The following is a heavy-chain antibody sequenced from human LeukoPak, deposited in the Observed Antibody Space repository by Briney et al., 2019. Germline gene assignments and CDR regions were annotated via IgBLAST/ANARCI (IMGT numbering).Heavy chain of an antibody. CDR2: ISWNSGSI. CDR1: GFTFDDYA. V-gene: IGHV3-9*01. D-gene: IGHD2-2*01. Sequence: GGSLRLSCAASGFTFDDYAMHWVRQAPGKGLEWVSGISWNSGSIGYADSVKGRFTISRDNAKNSLYLQMNSLRAEDTALYYCAKALLGYCSSTSCLARDYWGQGTLVTVSS. CDR3: AKALLGYCSSTSCLARDY. J-gene: IGHJ4*02.